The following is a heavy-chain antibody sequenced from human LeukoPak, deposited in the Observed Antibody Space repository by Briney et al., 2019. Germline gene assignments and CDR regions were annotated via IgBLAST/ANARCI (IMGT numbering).Heavy chain of an antibody. CDR2: IYYSGYT. D-gene: IGHD3-10*01. V-gene: IGHV4-39*01. J-gene: IGHJ4*02. CDR1: GGSISSSSYY. CDR3: AKHYMGSYDNRGLDY. Sequence: KTSETLSHTCTVSGGSISSSSYYWGWIRQPPGKGLEWIGSIYYSGYTYYNPPVESRVTISVDTSKNQFSLKLSSVTAADTAIYYCAKHYMGSYDNRGLDYWGQGIVVTVSS.